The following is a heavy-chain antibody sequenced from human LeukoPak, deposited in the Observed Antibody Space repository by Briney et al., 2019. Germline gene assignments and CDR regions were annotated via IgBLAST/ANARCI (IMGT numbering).Heavy chain of an antibody. Sequence: SETLSLTCTVSGVSISSHYWSWIRQPPGKGLEWIGFISHSGSYIYNPSLESRVTISVGASKKQVYLKLRSVTVADTAVYYCARELIVGTTGGYYYYYIDVWGKGTTVLVSS. J-gene: IGHJ6*03. CDR1: GVSISSHY. CDR3: ARELIVGTTGGYYYYYIDV. D-gene: IGHD1-26*01. V-gene: IGHV4-59*11. CDR2: ISHSGSY.